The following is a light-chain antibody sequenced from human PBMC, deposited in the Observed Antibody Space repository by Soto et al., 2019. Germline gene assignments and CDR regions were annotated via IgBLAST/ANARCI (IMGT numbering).Light chain of an antibody. CDR2: EDS. V-gene: IGLV2-23*01. CDR3: CSYAGSSTFVV. CDR1: SSDVGSYNL. Sequence: QSALTQPASVSGSPGQSITISCTGTSSDVGSYNLVSWYQQHPGKAPKLMIYEDSKRPAGVSNRFSGSESGITASLTISGLQAEDEADYYCCSYAGSSTFVVFGGGTKLTVL. J-gene: IGLJ2*01.